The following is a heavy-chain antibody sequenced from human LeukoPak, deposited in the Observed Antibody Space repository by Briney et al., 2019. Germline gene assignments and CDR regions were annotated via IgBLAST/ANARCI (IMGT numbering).Heavy chain of an antibody. Sequence: GGSLRLSCAASGFTFSSYAMTWVRQAPGKGLEWVSAISGSGGSTYYADSVKGRFTISRDNSKNTLYLQMNSLRAEDTAVYYCAEGGGYDFWSGYRYFDYWGQGTLVTVSS. CDR2: ISGSGGST. V-gene: IGHV3-23*01. J-gene: IGHJ4*02. CDR3: AEGGGYDFWSGYRYFDY. D-gene: IGHD3-3*01. CDR1: GFTFSSYA.